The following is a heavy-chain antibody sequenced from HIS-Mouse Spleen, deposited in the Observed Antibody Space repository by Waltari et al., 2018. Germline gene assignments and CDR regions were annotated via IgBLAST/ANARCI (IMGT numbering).Heavy chain of an antibody. CDR3: ARIAEGYTSGWYAFDY. V-gene: IGHV2-70*15. Sequence: QVTLRESGPALVKPTQTLTLTCTFSGFSLSTSGMCVSWIRQPQGKALEWLARLDWDDDKSYSTSLKTRLTISRDTSKNQVVLTMTNMDPLDTATYYCARIAEGYTSGWYAFDYWGQGTLVTVSS. CDR2: LDWDDDK. CDR1: GFSLSTSGMC. J-gene: IGHJ4*02. D-gene: IGHD6-19*01.